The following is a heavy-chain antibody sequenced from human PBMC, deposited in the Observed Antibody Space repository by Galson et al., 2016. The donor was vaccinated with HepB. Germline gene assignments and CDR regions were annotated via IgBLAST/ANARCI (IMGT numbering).Heavy chain of an antibody. V-gene: IGHV3-73*01. CDR3: TRGDVYDYGDFYNDY. J-gene: IGHJ4*02. Sequence: QASGKGLEWVGRIRSKANSYATAYAASVKGRFTISRDDSKNTAYLQMNSLKTEDTAVYYCTRGDVYDYGDFYNDYCGQGTLVTVSS. CDR2: IRSKANSYAT. D-gene: IGHD4-17*01.